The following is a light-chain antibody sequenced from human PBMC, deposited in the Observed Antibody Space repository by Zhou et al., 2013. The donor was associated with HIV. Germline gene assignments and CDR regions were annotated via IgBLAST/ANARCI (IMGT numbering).Light chain of an antibody. CDR2: TAS. CDR3: QQYYSTLPVT. Sequence: DIQMTQSPSSLSASVGDRVTITCRASQGISNSLAWYQQKPGKAPKLLLYTASRLESGVPSRFSGSASGTDYTLTISGLQPEDFATYYCQQYYSTLPVTFGGGPRWRSN. V-gene: IGKV1-NL1*01. CDR1: QGISNS. J-gene: IGKJ4*01.